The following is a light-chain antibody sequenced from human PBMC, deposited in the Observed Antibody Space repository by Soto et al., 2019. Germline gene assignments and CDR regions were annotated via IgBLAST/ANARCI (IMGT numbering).Light chain of an antibody. CDR1: QRINNY. CDR3: HQSYSLPEA. Sequence: DIQMTQSPSALSASVGDRFTVTCLASQRINNYLNWYQQKPGKAPKLLIYAASSLQSGVPSRFTGSGSGTDFTLTISSLQPEDFATYYCHQSYSLPEAFGQGTKVDIK. V-gene: IGKV1-39*01. J-gene: IGKJ1*01. CDR2: AAS.